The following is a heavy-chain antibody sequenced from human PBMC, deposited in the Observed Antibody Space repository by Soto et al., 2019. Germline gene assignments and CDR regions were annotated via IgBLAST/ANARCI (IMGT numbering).Heavy chain of an antibody. CDR2: IYSSGTI. Sequence: GGSLRLSCAASGISVSSTYMSWVRQAPGKGLEWVSVIYSSGTIYYADSVKGRLTISRDNSKNTLYLQMNSLRAEDTAVYYCASRIDNWGQGTLVTVSS. V-gene: IGHV3-53*01. J-gene: IGHJ4*02. CDR3: ASRIDN. CDR1: GISVSSTY. D-gene: IGHD1-26*01.